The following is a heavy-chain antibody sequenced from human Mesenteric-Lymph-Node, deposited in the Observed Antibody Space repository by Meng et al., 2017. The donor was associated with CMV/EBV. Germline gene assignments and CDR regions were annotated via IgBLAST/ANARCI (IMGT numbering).Heavy chain of an antibody. CDR2: ISGYNGIT. J-gene: IGHJ5*02. V-gene: IGHV1-18*01. Sequence: ASVKVSCKASGGTFSNYIITWVRQAPGQGLEWLGWISGYNGITYYIEKVQGRVTMTTDTSTNTVYMELRSLRSDDTAVYYCARGPSSSSKWFDTWGQGTLVTVSS. D-gene: IGHD6-6*01. CDR1: GGTFSNYI. CDR3: ARGPSSSSKWFDT.